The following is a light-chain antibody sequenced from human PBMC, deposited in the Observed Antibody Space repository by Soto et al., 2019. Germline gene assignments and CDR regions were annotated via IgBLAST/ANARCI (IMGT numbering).Light chain of an antibody. Sequence: EIVFTQSPATRSLSPGERATLSCRASESVDSSYLAWYHQRPGQAPRLLIYGASNRATGIPGRFGGSGSGTDFNLTISRLEPEDSAVYYCQQYGNSPLYSFGQGTKVDIK. CDR2: GAS. CDR3: QQYGNSPLYS. J-gene: IGKJ2*01. V-gene: IGKV3-20*01. CDR1: ESVDSSY.